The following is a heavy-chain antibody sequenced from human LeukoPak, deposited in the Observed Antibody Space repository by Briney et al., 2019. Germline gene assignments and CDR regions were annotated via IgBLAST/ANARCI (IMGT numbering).Heavy chain of an antibody. CDR1: GYTFTGYY. CDR3: ARDLLRIVVVPAAIYWFDP. D-gene: IGHD2-2*02. J-gene: IGHJ5*02. Sequence: ASVKVSCKASGYTFTGYYMHWVRQAPGQGLEWMGWINPNSGDTNYAQKFQGRVTMTRDTSISTAYMELSRLRSDDTAVYYCARDLLRIVVVPAAIYWFDPWGQGTLVTVSS. CDR2: INPNSGDT. V-gene: IGHV1-2*02.